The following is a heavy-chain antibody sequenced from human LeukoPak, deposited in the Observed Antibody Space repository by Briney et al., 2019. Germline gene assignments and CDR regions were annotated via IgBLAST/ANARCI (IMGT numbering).Heavy chain of an antibody. CDR1: GYTFTSYD. D-gene: IGHD3-22*01. Sequence: GASVKVSCKASGYTFTSYDINWVRQATGQGLEWMGWMNPNSGNTGYAQKLQGRVTMTTDTSTSTAYMELRSLRPDDTAIYYCARRGVYYYDSSGRANYYFDYWGQGTLVTVSS. J-gene: IGHJ4*02. CDR3: ARRGVYYYDSSGRANYYFDY. CDR2: MNPNSGNT. V-gene: IGHV1-8*02.